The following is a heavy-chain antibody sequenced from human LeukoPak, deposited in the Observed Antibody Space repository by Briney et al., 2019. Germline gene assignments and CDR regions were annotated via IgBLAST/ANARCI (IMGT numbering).Heavy chain of an antibody. CDR2: IYSGGST. J-gene: IGHJ6*03. D-gene: IGHD1-1*01. CDR1: GFTVSSNY. CDR3: ASTTRGGTYYYYMDV. V-gene: IGHV3-53*01. Sequence: PGGSLRLSCAASGFTVSSNYMTWVRQAPGKGLEWVSVIYSGGSTYYADSVKGRFTVSRDNSKNTLYLQMNSLRAEDTAVYYCASTTRGGTYYYYMDVWGKGTTFTISS.